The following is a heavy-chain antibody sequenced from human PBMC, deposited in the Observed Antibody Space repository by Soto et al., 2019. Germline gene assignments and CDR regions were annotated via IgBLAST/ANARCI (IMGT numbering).Heavy chain of an antibody. J-gene: IGHJ6*02. CDR2: IYYDGST. V-gene: IGHV4-28*03. CDR1: GYSISSSHW. Sequence: QVQLQESGPGLVKPSDTLSLTRAVSGYSISSSHWWGWIRQPPRKGLEWIGYIYYDGSTYYNPSLKSRVTMSVDTSKKQFSLRVRSVTVVDTAVYYCARGYRDYGMDVWGQGTTVTVSS. CDR3: ARGYRDYGMDV. D-gene: IGHD5-18*01.